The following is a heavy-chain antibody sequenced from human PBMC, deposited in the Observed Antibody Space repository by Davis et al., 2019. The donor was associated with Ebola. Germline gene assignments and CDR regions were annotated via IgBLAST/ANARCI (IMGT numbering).Heavy chain of an antibody. D-gene: IGHD3-16*01. CDR3: GALGASKLYYGTDV. V-gene: IGHV4-34*01. Sequence: MPGGSLRLSCEVSGGPFSGYSGTWIRQSPGKGLEWISAVYPTGDTNYSPALKSRITISRHTSTNQFSLRLSSLTAADTAVYYCGALGASKLYYGTDVWGQGTTVIVSS. CDR2: VYPTGDT. J-gene: IGHJ6*02. CDR1: GGPFSGYS.